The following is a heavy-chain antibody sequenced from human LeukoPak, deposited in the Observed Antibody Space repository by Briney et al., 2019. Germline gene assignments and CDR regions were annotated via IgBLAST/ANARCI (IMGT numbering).Heavy chain of an antibody. J-gene: IGHJ4*02. CDR3: AKDISLLYSGSYGDFDY. CDR2: INGSGGGT. V-gene: IGHV3-23*01. CDR1: GFTFSSYA. D-gene: IGHD1-26*01. Sequence: GGSLRLSCAASGFTFSSYAMSWVRQAPGKGLEWVSTINGSGGGTYYADSVKGRFTISRDNSKNTLSLQMNSLSAEDTAVYYCAKDISLLYSGSYGDFDYWGQGTLVTVSS.